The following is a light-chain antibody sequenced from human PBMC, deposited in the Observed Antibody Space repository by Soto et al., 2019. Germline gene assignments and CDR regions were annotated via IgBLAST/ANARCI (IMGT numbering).Light chain of an antibody. CDR2: EVN. Sequence: QSALTQPASVSGSPGQSITISCTGTRSDVGSYNLVSWFQQHPGKAYKLLIYEVNRRPSGISNRFSGSKSGSTASLTVSGLQAEDEADYYCCSYVDSSTSYVFGSGTKVTVL. J-gene: IGLJ1*01. CDR1: RSDVGSYNL. V-gene: IGLV2-23*02. CDR3: CSYVDSSTSYV.